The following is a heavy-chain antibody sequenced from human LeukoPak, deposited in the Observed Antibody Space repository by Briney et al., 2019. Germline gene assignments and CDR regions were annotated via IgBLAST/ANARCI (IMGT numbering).Heavy chain of an antibody. D-gene: IGHD6-6*01. CDR2: IYYSGST. Sequence: SETLSLTCTVSGGSISSYYWSWIRQPPGKGLEWIGYIYYSGSTNYNPSLKSRVTISVDTSKNQFSLKLSSVTAADTAVYYCAGRYSSLFDYWGQGTLVTVSS. J-gene: IGHJ4*02. CDR1: GGSISSYY. CDR3: AGRYSSLFDY. V-gene: IGHV4-59*01.